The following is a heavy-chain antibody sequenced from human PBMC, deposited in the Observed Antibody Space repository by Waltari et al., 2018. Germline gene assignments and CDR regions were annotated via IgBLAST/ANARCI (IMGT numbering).Heavy chain of an antibody. D-gene: IGHD5-18*01. CDR3: AKRGYTYGYDDAFDV. Sequence: EAQLVESGGGLVQPGGSLTLSCAASGFRFSDYAMHWVRQAPGNGLEWVSSVTWNGGSVGYADSVKGRFFISRDNAANSVYLQMNSLRSEDTALYFCAKRGYTYGYDDAFDVWGLGAMVTVSS. J-gene: IGHJ3*01. V-gene: IGHV3-9*01. CDR2: VTWNGGSV. CDR1: GFRFSDYA.